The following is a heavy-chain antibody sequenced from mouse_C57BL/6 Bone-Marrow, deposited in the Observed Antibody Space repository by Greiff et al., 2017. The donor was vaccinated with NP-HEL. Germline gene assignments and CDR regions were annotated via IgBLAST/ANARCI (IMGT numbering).Heavy chain of an antibody. Sequence: EVKVVESGGGLVQPGGSLKLSCAASGFTFSDYYMYWVRQTPEKRLEWVAYISNGGGSTYYPDTVKGRFTISRDNAKTTLYLQMSRLKSEDTAMYYCARQDYYGSSYWYFDVWGTGTTVTVSS. CDR1: GFTFSDYY. V-gene: IGHV5-12*01. D-gene: IGHD1-1*01. J-gene: IGHJ1*03. CDR2: ISNGGGST. CDR3: ARQDYYGSSYWYFDV.